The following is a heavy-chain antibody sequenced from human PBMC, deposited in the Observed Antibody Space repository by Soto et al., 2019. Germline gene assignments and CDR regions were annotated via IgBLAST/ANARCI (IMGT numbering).Heavy chain of an antibody. D-gene: IGHD1-1*01. J-gene: IGHJ4*02. CDR2: IGCSSSYI. CDR1: GFSFSSYI. V-gene: IGHV3-21*04. Sequence: EVQRVESGGGLVKPGGSLRVSCAASGFSFSSYIMNWVRQAPGKGLEWVSCIGCSSSYIYYPDSVKGRFTVSRDNAKNTMNLQMTGPNAEDRAVYYCATVVTTGLADYWGPGTLVTVSS. CDR3: ATVVTTGLADY.